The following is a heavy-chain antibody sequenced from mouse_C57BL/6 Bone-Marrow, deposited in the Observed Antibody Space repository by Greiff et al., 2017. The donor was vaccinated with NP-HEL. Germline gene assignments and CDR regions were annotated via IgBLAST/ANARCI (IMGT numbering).Heavy chain of an antibody. V-gene: IGHV1-7*01. CDR1: GYTFTSYW. J-gene: IGHJ3*01. CDR2: INPSSGYT. CDR3: ASGLLRLFAY. Sequence: QVQLKESGAELAKPGASVKLSCKASGYTFTSYWMHWVKQRPGQGLEWIGYINPSSGYTKYNQKFQDKATLTADKSSSTAYKQLSSLTYGDSAVYYCASGLLRLFAYWGQGTLVTVSA. D-gene: IGHD2-3*01.